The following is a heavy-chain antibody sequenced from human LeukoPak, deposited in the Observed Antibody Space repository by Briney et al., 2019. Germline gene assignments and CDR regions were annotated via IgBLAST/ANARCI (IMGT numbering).Heavy chain of an antibody. Sequence: SETLSLTCTVSGGPISSYYWSWIRQPPGKGLEWIGEINRSGSTNYNPSLKSRVTTSVDSSKNQFSLKLSSVTAADTAVYYCARHTLVGARNAFDIWGQGTMVTVSS. CDR2: INRSGST. D-gene: IGHD1-26*01. CDR3: ARHTLVGARNAFDI. CDR1: GGPISSYY. J-gene: IGHJ3*02. V-gene: IGHV4-34*01.